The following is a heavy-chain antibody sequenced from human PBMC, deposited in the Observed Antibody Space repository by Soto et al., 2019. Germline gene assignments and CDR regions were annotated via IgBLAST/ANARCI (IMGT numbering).Heavy chain of an antibody. J-gene: IGHJ4*02. CDR3: ARLEGLATISYYFDF. CDR1: GGSFSGYY. D-gene: IGHD3-9*01. Sequence: SETLSLTCAVYGGSFSGYYWSWIRQTPGKGLEWIGEINHSGSTNYNPSLKSRVTISVDTSKNQFSLKLSSVTAADSAVYFCARLEGLATISYYFDFWGQGALVTVSS. CDR2: INHSGST. V-gene: IGHV4-34*01.